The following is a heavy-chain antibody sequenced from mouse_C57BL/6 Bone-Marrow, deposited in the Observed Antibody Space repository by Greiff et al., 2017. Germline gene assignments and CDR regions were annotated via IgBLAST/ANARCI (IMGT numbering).Heavy chain of an antibody. Sequence: DVQLVESGEGLVKPGGSLKLSCAASGFTFSSYAMSWVRQTPEKRLEWVAYISSGGDYIYYADTVKGRFTISRDNARNTLYLQMSSLKSEDTAMYYCTRNYYDYDGAYYFDYWGQGTTLTVSS. V-gene: IGHV5-9-1*02. D-gene: IGHD2-4*01. J-gene: IGHJ2*01. CDR3: TRNYYDYDGAYYFDY. CDR2: ISSGGDYI. CDR1: GFTFSSYA.